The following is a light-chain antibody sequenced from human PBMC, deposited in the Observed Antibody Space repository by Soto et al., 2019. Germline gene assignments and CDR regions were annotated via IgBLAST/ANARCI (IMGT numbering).Light chain of an antibody. J-gene: IGKJ5*01. CDR2: GAS. V-gene: IGKV3-20*01. CDR1: QSVSSSY. CDR3: QHYDSLPIT. Sequence: EIVLTRSPGTLSLSPGERATLSRRASQSVSSSYLAWYQQKPGQPPRLLIYGASSRATGIPDRFSGSGSGTDFTLTISRLEPEDFAVFYCQHYDSLPITFGQGTRLEIK.